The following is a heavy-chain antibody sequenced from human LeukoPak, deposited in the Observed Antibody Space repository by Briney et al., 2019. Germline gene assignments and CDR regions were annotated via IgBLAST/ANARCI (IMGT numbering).Heavy chain of an antibody. CDR1: GGSISSSSYY. Sequence: PSETLSLTCTVSGGSISSSSYYWGWIRQPPGKGLEWIGSIYYSGSTYYNPSLKSRVTISVDTSKNQFSLKLSSVTAADTAVYYCARPVRGVGYNWNYWSAFDIWGQGTMVTVSS. V-gene: IGHV4-39*07. CDR2: IYYSGST. CDR3: ARPVRGVGYNWNYWSAFDI. D-gene: IGHD1-7*01. J-gene: IGHJ3*02.